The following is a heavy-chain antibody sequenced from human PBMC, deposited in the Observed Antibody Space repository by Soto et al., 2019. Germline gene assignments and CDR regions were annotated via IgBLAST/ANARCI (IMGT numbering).Heavy chain of an antibody. J-gene: IGHJ4*02. V-gene: IGHV3-23*01. CDR2: ISGSGDRT. CDR3: AKGRRDDVLTGFYLTYFDY. Sequence: EVQLLESGGGLVQPGGSLRLSCAASGFTFSYYAMSWVRQAPGKGLKWVSSISGSGDRTFSADSLKGRFAISRDNSRNMLFLQISSLRADDTAVYYCAKGRRDDVLTGFYLTYFDYWGQGTQVTVPS. D-gene: IGHD3-9*01. CDR1: GFTFSYYA.